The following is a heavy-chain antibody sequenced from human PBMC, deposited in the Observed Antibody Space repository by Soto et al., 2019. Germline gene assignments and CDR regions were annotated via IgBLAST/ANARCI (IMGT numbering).Heavy chain of an antibody. J-gene: IGHJ4*02. CDR3: ARTTHQGGTYCSGGSCYSDLDY. CDR2: IIPILGIA. D-gene: IGHD2-15*01. CDR1: GGTFSSYT. Sequence: ASVKVSCKASGGTFSSYTISWVRQAPGQGLEWMGRIIPILGIANYAQKFQGRVTITADKSTSTAYMELSSLRSEDTAVYYCARTTHQGGTYCSGGSCYSDLDYWGQGTLVTVSS. V-gene: IGHV1-69*02.